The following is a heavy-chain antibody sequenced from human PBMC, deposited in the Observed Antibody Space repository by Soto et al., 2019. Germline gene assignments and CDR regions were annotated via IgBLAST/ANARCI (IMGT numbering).Heavy chain of an antibody. CDR1: GFTVSSNY. J-gene: IGHJ6*02. Sequence: GGSLRLSCAASGFTVSSNYMSWVRQAPGKGLEWVSVIYSGGSTYYADSVKGRFTISRHNSKNTLYLQMNSLRAEDTAVYYGARADVDSGSWYGMDVWGQGTTVTVSS. D-gene: IGHD6-13*01. V-gene: IGHV3-53*04. CDR2: IYSGGST. CDR3: ARADVDSGSWYGMDV.